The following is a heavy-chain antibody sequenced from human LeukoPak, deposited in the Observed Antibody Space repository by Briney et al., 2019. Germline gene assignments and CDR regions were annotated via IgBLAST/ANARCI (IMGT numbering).Heavy chain of an antibody. CDR1: GYTFTSYG. V-gene: IGHV1-18*01. J-gene: IGHJ4*02. CDR3: ARVIHPNYYYDSSGYLGY. CDR2: ISAYNGNT. Sequence: ASVKVSCKASGYTFTSYGISWVRQAPGQGLEWMGWISAYNGNTNYAQKLQGRVTMTTDTSTSTAYMELRSLRSDDTAVYYCARVIHPNYYYDSSGYLGYWGQGTLVTVSS. D-gene: IGHD3-22*01.